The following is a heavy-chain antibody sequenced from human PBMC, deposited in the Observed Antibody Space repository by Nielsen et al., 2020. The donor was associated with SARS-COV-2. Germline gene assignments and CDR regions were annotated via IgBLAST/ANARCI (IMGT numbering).Heavy chain of an antibody. Sequence: GESLKISCAASGFTFSIYWIHWVRQAPGKGLAWVSRIKSDGSGTIYADSVEGRFTISRDNAKNTLYLQMNSLRAEDTAVYYCARDFGYCRGGTCNYYGTDVWGQGTTVTVSS. D-gene: IGHD2-15*01. CDR1: GFTFSIYW. J-gene: IGHJ6*02. CDR2: IKSDGSGT. CDR3: ARDFGYCRGGTCNYYGTDV. V-gene: IGHV3-74*01.